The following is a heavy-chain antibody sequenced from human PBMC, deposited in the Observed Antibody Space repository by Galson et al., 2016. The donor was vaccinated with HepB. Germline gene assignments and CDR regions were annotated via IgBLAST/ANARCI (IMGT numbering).Heavy chain of an antibody. J-gene: IGHJ4*02. CDR3: AKEAPRLGHFDH. CDR2: IWHDAKNH. D-gene: IGHD6-19*01. V-gene: IGHV3-30*04. Sequence: SLRLSCAASGFNFRHFAMHWVRPAPGKGLEWLAVIWHDAKNHFYADSVKGRFTISRDNSKNTVYMDMNSLRAGDTAVYFCAKEAPRLGHFDHWGQGTLVPVSS. CDR1: GFNFRHFA.